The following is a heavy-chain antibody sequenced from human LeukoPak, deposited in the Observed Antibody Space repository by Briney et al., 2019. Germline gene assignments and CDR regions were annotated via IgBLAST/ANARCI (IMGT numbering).Heavy chain of an antibody. CDR3: ARVHYYYDSSGYYYYFDY. J-gene: IGHJ4*02. Sequence: SETLSLTCAVYGGSFSSYYWGWIRQPPGKGLEWIGSIYYSGSTYYNPSLKSRVTISVDTSKNQFSLKLSSVTAADTAVYYCARVHYYYDSSGYYYYFDYWGQGTLVTVSS. D-gene: IGHD3-22*01. CDR2: IYYSGST. CDR1: GGSFSSYY. V-gene: IGHV4-39*07.